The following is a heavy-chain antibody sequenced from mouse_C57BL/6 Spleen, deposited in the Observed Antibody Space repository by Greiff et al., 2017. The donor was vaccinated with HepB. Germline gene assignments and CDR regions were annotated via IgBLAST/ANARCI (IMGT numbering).Heavy chain of an antibody. CDR3: ARGGGYDGFYYAMDY. J-gene: IGHJ4*01. CDR2: IYPGDGDT. D-gene: IGHD2-3*01. Sequence: QVQLKESGAELVKPGASVKISCKASGYAFSSYWMNWVKQRPGKGLEWIGQIYPGDGDTNYNGKFKGKATLTADKSSSTAYMQLSSLTSEDSAVYFCARGGGYDGFYYAMDYWGQGTSVTVSS. V-gene: IGHV1-80*01. CDR1: GYAFSSYW.